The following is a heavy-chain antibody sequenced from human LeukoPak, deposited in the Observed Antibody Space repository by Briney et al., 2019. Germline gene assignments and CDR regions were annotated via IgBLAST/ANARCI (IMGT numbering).Heavy chain of an antibody. J-gene: IGHJ3*02. CDR3: ARKLIRRGAFDI. V-gene: IGHV4-61*02. Sequence: SETLSLTCTVSGGSISSGSYYWSWIRQPAGKGLEWIGRIYSSGSTNYNPSVKSRVTMSLDTSKNQFSLNLSSVTAADTAVYYCARKLIRRGAFDIWGQGTMVTVSS. CDR1: GGSISSGSYY. CDR2: IYSSGST. D-gene: IGHD5-12*01.